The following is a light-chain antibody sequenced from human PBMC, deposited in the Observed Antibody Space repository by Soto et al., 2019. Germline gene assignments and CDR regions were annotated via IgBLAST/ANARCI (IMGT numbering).Light chain of an antibody. J-gene: IGKJ4*01. CDR1: QSISSY. V-gene: IGKV1-39*01. Sequence: DIQMTQSPSSLSASVGDRVTITCRASQSISSYLNWYQQKPGKAPKVLISDASSLRSGVPLRFSGSGSGTDFALTISSLQSEDFASYYCQQRHSTPLTFGGGTKVEIK. CDR3: QQRHSTPLT. CDR2: DAS.